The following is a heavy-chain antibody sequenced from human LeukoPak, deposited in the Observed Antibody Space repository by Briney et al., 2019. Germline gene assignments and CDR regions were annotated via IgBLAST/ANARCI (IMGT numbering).Heavy chain of an antibody. J-gene: IGHJ6*02. D-gene: IGHD5-12*01. CDR3: ARGGSGYDSFYYYGMDV. Sequence: PGGSPRLSCAASGFTFSSYAMSWIRQPPGKGLEWIGYIYDSGSINYNPSLKSRVTISLDTSKNQFSLKLYSVTAADTAVYYCARGGSGYDSFYYYGMDVWGQGTTVTVSS. V-gene: IGHV4-59*01. CDR1: GFTFSSYA. CDR2: IYDSGSI.